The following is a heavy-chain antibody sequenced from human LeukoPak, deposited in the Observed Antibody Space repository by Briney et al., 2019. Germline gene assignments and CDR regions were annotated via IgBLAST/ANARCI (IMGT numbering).Heavy chain of an antibody. V-gene: IGHV4-59*01. CDR3: ARDAGYYYDSSGYFHREYYMDV. J-gene: IGHJ6*03. D-gene: IGHD3-22*01. CDR1: GGSISSYY. CDR2: IYYSGST. Sequence: SETLSLTCTVSGGSISSYYWSWIRQPPGKGLEWIGYIYYSGSTNYNPSLKSRGTRSVDTYKNQFSLKLSSVTAADTAVYYCARDAGYYYDSSGYFHREYYMDVWGKGTTVTVSS.